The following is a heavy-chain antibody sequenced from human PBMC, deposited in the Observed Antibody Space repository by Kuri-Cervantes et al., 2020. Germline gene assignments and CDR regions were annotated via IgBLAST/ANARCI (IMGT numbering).Heavy chain of an antibody. CDR1: GYTFTSYG. V-gene: IGHV1-18*01. CDR2: ISAYNGNT. J-gene: IGHJ6*03. D-gene: IGHD3-10*01. Sequence: GGSLRLSCKASGYTFTSYGISWVRQAPGQGLEWMGWISAYNGNTNYAQKLQGRVTMTTDTSTSTAYMELWSLRSDDTAVYYCARGTMVQGVIMLHSYYYYMDVWGKGTTVTVSS. CDR3: ARGTMVQGVIMLHSYYYYMDV.